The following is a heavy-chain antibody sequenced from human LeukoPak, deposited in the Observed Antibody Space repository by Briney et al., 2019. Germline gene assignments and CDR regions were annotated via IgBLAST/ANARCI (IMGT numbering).Heavy chain of an antibody. CDR2: IRYDAGTT. CDR1: GFTFQNYG. V-gene: IGHV3-30*02. J-gene: IGHJ4*02. Sequence: GGSLRLSCAASGFTFQNYGMHWVRQAPGKGLEWVAYIRYDAGTTYYLDSVKGRFTISRDNSKNTLYLQMNSLRIEDTAVYYCAKRVPVAQGMGDFDYWGQGTLVTVSS. D-gene: IGHD2-2*01. CDR3: AKRVPVAQGMGDFDY.